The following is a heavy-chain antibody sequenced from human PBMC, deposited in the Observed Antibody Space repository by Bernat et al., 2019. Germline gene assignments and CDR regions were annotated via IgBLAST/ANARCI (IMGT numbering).Heavy chain of an antibody. J-gene: IGHJ4*02. D-gene: IGHD3-10*01. CDR1: GFTFSSYG. CDR3: ARDLDYGSGSYVLDY. CDR2: IWYDGSNK. Sequence: QVRRGESGGGGVQPGRSLRLSCAASGFTFSSYGMHWVRQAPGKGLEWVAVIWYDGSNKYYADSVKGRFTISRDNSKNTLYLQMNSLRAEDTAVYYCARDLDYGSGSYVLDYWGQGTLVTVSS. V-gene: IGHV3-33*01.